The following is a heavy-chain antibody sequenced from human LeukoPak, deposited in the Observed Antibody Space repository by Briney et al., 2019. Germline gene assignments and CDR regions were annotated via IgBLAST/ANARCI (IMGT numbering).Heavy chain of an antibody. CDR3: AKRGPQIAVAGTYYFDY. V-gene: IGHV3-23*01. Sequence: GGSLRLSCAASGFTFSSYAMHWVRQAPGKGLEWVSGMSGSSGNTYYADSVKGRFTISRDNSKNTVDLQMNSLRAEDTAVYYCAKRGPQIAVAGTYYFDYWGQGTLVTVSS. D-gene: IGHD6-19*01. J-gene: IGHJ4*02. CDR2: MSGSSGNT. CDR1: GFTFSSYA.